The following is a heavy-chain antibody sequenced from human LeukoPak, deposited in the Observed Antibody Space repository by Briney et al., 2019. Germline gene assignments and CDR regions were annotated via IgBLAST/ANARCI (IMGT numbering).Heavy chain of an antibody. CDR1: GFTFSDYY. CDR3: ARDRYFGSDGFDI. V-gene: IGHV3-11*06. CDR2: ITSSGSYT. D-gene: IGHD3-10*01. Sequence: GGSLRLSCAASGFTFSDYYMSWIRQAPGKGLEWVSYITSSGSYTNYADSVKGRFTISRDNAKNSLYLQMNSLRAKDTAVYYCARDRYFGSDGFDIWGQGTLVTVSS. J-gene: IGHJ4*02.